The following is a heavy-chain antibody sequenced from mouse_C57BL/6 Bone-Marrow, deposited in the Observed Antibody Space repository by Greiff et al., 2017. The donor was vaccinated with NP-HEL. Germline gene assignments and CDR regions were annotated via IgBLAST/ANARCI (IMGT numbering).Heavy chain of an antibody. Sequence: ESGPGLAKPSQTLSLTCSVTGYSITSDYWNWIRKFPGNKLEYMGYISYSGSTYYNPSLKSRISITRDTSKNQYYLQLNSVTTEDTATYYCARDRYYYGSSYWYFDVWGTGTTVTVSS. J-gene: IGHJ1*03. V-gene: IGHV3-8*01. D-gene: IGHD1-1*01. CDR3: ARDRYYYGSSYWYFDV. CDR1: GYSITSDY. CDR2: ISYSGST.